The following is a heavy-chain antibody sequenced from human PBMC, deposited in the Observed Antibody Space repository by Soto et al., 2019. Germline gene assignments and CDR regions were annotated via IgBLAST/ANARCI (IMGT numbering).Heavy chain of an antibody. V-gene: IGHV4-39*01. D-gene: IGHD2-15*01. J-gene: IGHJ5*02. CDR2: LYNAGAT. CDR3: GAYCSGTCCYDWCGP. Sequence: SETLSLTCTVSGGSIDTRSYYFGWIRQPPGKALEWIGSLYNAGATHYNSSLKGRVTIFADKSQNQFSLRLTSVTAADTAVSYWGAYCSGTCCYDWCGPRGQQTLVTACS. CDR1: GGSIDTRSYY.